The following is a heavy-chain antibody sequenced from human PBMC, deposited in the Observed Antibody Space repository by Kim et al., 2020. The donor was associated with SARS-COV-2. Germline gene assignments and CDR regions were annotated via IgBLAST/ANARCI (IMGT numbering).Heavy chain of an antibody. D-gene: IGHD3-10*02. J-gene: IGHJ6*02. Sequence: RYSPSFQGQVTISADKSISTAYLQWSSLEASDTAMYYCARPCSDYYGMDVWGQGTTVTVSS. CDR3: ARPCSDYYGMDV. V-gene: IGHV5-51*01.